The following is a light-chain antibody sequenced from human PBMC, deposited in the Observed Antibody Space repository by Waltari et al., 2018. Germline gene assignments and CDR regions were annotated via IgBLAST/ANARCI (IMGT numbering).Light chain of an antibody. CDR1: SSDIGHYNY. J-gene: IGLJ2*01. CDR3: CSYAGNNTFV. Sequence: QSALTQPPSASGAPGQSVSISCTGASSDIGHYNYVSWYQQHPGKAPRLMIFHVTGPPSGVPVRLSGSKSGHTASLTVSGLQAGDEAHYYCCSYAGNNTFVFGGGTKLTVL. CDR2: HVT. V-gene: IGLV2-8*01.